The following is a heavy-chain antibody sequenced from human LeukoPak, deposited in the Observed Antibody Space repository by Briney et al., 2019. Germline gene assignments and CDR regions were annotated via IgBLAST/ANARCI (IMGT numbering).Heavy chain of an antibody. CDR2: IIPIFSTA. D-gene: IGHD2-21*02. Sequence: SVKVSCKASGGTFSSYAISWVRQAPGQGLEWMGGIIPIFSTANYAQKFQGRVTITADKSTSTAYMELSSLRSEDTAVYYCARHECGGDCYYWFDPWGQGTLVTVSS. CDR1: GGTFSSYA. CDR3: ARHECGGDCYYWFDP. J-gene: IGHJ5*02. V-gene: IGHV1-69*06.